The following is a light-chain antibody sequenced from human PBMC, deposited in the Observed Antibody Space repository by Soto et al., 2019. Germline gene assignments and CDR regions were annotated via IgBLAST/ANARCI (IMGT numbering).Light chain of an antibody. CDR3: QSYDSSLSAHVV. J-gene: IGLJ2*01. Sequence: QTVVTQPPSVSGAPGQRVTISCTGSSSNIGAGYDVHWYQQLPGTAPKLLIYGNSNRPSGVPDRFSGSKSGTSASLAITGLQAEVEADYYCQSYDSSLSAHVVFGGGTKLTVL. CDR2: GNS. V-gene: IGLV1-40*01. CDR1: SSNIGAGYD.